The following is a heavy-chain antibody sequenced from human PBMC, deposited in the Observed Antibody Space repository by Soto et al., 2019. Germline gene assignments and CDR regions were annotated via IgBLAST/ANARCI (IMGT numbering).Heavy chain of an antibody. Sequence: GGSLRLSCTVSGFAFNNYGINWVRQAPGKGLEWVSSISKSDYTYYSDSVKGRFAISRDNAKSSVSLQMNTLRVEDTAVYYCAREDSIIIPAASDFWGQGTLVTVSS. CDR3: AREDSIIIPAASDF. CDR2: ISKSDYT. D-gene: IGHD2-2*01. V-gene: IGHV3-21*01. CDR1: GFAFNNYG. J-gene: IGHJ4*02.